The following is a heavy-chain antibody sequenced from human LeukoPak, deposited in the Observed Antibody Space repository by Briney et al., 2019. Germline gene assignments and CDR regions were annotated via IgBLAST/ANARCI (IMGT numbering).Heavy chain of an antibody. CDR2: ISAYNGNT. J-gene: IGHJ3*02. CDR1: GYTFTSYG. V-gene: IGHV1-18*01. D-gene: IGHD5-18*01. CDR3: ARDGYSYGRDAFDI. Sequence: ASVKVSCKASGYTFTSYGISWVRQAPRQGLEWMGWISAYNGNTNYAQKLQGRVTMTTDTSTSTAYMELRSLRSDDTAVYYCARDGYSYGRDAFDIWGQGTMVTVSS.